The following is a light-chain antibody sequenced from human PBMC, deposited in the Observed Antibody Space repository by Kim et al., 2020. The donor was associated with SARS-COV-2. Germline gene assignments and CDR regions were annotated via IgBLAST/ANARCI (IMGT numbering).Light chain of an antibody. CDR2: GAS. V-gene: IGKV3-20*01. CDR1: QSVSSSY. CDR3: LQYATSPWT. Sequence: TPGERATLSCRARQSVSSSYLAWYQHKPGQAPRLLIYGASSRATGIPDRFSGSGSGTDFTLTISRLEPEDFAVYYCLQYATSPWTFGQGTKVDIK. J-gene: IGKJ1*01.